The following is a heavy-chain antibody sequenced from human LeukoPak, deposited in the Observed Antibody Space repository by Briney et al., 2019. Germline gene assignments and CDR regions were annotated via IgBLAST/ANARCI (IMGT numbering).Heavy chain of an antibody. Sequence: PSETLSLTCAVYGGSFSGYYWSWIRQPPGKGLEWIGEINHSGGTNYNPSLKSRVTISVDTSKNQFSLKLSSVTAADTAVYHCARGRSGYYSRGGELDYWGQGTLVTVSS. CDR2: INHSGGT. CDR3: ARGRSGYYSRGGELDY. D-gene: IGHD3-22*01. CDR1: GGSFSGYY. J-gene: IGHJ4*02. V-gene: IGHV4-34*01.